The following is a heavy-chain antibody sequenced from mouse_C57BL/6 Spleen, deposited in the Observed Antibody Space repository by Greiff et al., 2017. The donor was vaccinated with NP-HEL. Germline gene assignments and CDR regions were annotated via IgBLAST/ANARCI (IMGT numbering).Heavy chain of an antibody. CDR3: ARRGDDGGDYFDY. V-gene: IGHV1-50*01. J-gene: IGHJ2*01. Sequence: QVQLQQPGAELVKPGASVKLSCKASGYTFTSYWMQWVKQRPGQGLEWIGEIDPSDSYTNYNQKFKGKATLTVDTSSSTAYMQLSSLTSEDSAVYYCARRGDDGGDYFDYWGQGTTLTVSS. CDR2: IDPSDSYT. D-gene: IGHD2-2*01. CDR1: GYTFTSYW.